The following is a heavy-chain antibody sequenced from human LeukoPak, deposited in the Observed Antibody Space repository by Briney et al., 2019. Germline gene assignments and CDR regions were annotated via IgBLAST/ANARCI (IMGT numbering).Heavy chain of an antibody. CDR1: GFTFSYYA. CDR3: ARKIFSSGSCPDG. Sequence: PGRSLRLSCSASGFTFSYYAIHWVRQAPGKGLEWVALIWSDGSNKYYADSVKGRITISRDNSKNTVYLQMNSLRAEDTAVYYCARKIFSSGSCPDGWGQGTLVTVSS. J-gene: IGHJ4*02. D-gene: IGHD3-10*01. V-gene: IGHV3-33*01. CDR2: IWSDGSNK.